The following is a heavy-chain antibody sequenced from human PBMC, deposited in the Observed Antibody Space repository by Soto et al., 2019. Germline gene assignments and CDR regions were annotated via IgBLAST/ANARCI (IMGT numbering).Heavy chain of an antibody. D-gene: IGHD1-7*01. CDR1: GDSVSSNIAA. CDR3: ARAPLTGTPSWAPDY. CDR2: TYYRSKWYN. J-gene: IGHJ4*02. Sequence: SQTLSLSCPISGDSVSSNIAAWNWIRQSPSRGLEWLGRTYYRSKWYNDYAVSVKSRITINPDTSKNQFSLQLNSVTPEDTAVYYCARAPLTGTPSWAPDYWGQGTLVTVSS. V-gene: IGHV6-1*01.